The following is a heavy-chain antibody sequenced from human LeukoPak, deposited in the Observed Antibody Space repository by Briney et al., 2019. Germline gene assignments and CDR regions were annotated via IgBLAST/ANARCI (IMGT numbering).Heavy chain of an antibody. CDR1: GGSISSGDYH. D-gene: IGHD3-10*01. J-gene: IGHJ5*02. Sequence: SQTLSLTCTVSGGSISSGDYHWSWIRQPPGKGLEWIGYIYYSGSTYYNPSLKSRVTISVDTSKNQFSLKLSSVTAADTAVYYCAVGVVRGVREVPYNWFDPWGQGTLVTVSS. V-gene: IGHV4-30-4*08. CDR2: IYYSGST. CDR3: AVGVVRGVREVPYNWFDP.